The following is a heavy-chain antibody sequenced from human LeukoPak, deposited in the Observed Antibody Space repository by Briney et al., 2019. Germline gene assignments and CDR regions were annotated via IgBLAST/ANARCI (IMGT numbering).Heavy chain of an antibody. V-gene: IGHV1-69*02. CDR2: IIPILGIA. J-gene: IGHJ4*02. CDR3: ASGERKGARVY. CDR1: GGTFSSYT. D-gene: IGHD1-26*01. Sequence: SVKVSCKAAGGTFSSYTISWVRQAPGQGLEWMGRIIPILGIANYAQKFQGRVTITADKSTSTAYMELSSLRSEDTAVYYCASGERKGARVYWGQGTLVTVSS.